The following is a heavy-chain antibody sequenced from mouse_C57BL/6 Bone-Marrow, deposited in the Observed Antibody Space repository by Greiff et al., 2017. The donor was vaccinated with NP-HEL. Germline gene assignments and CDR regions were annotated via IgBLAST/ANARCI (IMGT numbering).Heavy chain of an antibody. CDR2: ISSGSSTI. D-gene: IGHD1-1*01. CDR1: GFTFSDYG. V-gene: IGHV5-17*01. J-gene: IGHJ1*03. CDR3: ARPGRYLGYFDV. Sequence: DVKLVESGGGLVKPGGSLKLSCAASGFTFSDYGMHWVRQAPEKGLEWVAYISSGSSTIYYADTVKGRFTFSRDNAKNTLFLQRTSLRSEDTAMYYCARPGRYLGYFDVWGTGTTVTVSS.